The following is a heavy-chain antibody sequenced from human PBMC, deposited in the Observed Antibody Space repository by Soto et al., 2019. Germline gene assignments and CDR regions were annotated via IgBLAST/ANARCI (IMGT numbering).Heavy chain of an antibody. V-gene: IGHV1-69*12. Sequence: QVQLVQSGAEVKKPGSSVKVSCKVSGGTFSNYAIDWVRLAPGHGLEWMGGIVPIFGTTYDTQKFQGRATIIADDSTTTAYLEMSRLRSEDTDISYCARVEAVAGLYNYHGLDVWGQGTAVTVSS. CDR2: IVPIFGTT. J-gene: IGHJ6*02. CDR1: GGTFSNYA. CDR3: ARVEAVAGLYNYHGLDV. D-gene: IGHD6-19*01.